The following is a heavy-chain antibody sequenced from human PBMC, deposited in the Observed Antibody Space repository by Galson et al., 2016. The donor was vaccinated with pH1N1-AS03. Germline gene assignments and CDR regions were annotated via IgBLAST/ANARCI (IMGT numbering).Heavy chain of an antibody. CDR3: ARGKRFGELAYYYYYGMDV. D-gene: IGHD3-10*01. Sequence: SVKVSCKAAGGTFGNFVFTWVRQAPGQGLEWIGGIIPFFGSANYTQKLQDRVEITVDKSTRTVDMELRRLRYEDTAVYYCARGKRFGELAYYYYYGMDVWGQGTTVTVSS. CDR2: IIPFFGSA. CDR1: GGTFGNFV. J-gene: IGHJ6*02. V-gene: IGHV1-69*06.